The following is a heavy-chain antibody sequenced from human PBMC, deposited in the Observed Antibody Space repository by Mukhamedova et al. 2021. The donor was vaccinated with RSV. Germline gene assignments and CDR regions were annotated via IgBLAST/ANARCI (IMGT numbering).Heavy chain of an antibody. D-gene: IGHD4-23*01. Sequence: EWLGRTYYRSKWYNEYAVSVTGRITMNPDTSKNQFSLQLNSVTPEDTAVYYCARQDGSKFAYWGQGTLVTVSS. J-gene: IGHJ4*02. V-gene: IGHV6-1*01. CDR2: TYYRSKWYN. CDR3: ARQDGSKFAY.